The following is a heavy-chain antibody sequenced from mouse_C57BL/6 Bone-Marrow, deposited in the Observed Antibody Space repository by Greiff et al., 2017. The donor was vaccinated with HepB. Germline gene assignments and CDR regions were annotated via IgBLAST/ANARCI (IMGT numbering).Heavy chain of an antibody. CDR3: ARHEGDYYGSSSFFAY. Sequence: QVQLQQSDAELVKPGASVKISCKVSGYTFTDHTIHWMKQRPEQGLEWIGYIYPRDGSTKYNEKFKDKATLTADKSSSTVYMELSRLTSEDSAVYFCARHEGDYYGSSSFFAYWGQGTLVTVSA. D-gene: IGHD1-1*01. V-gene: IGHV1-78*01. CDR2: IYPRDGST. CDR1: GYTFTDHT. J-gene: IGHJ3*01.